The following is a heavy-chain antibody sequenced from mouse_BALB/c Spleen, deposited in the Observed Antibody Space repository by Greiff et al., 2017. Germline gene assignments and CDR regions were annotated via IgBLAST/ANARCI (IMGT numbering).Heavy chain of an antibody. CDR1: GYTFTSYV. CDR2: INPYNDGT. J-gene: IGHJ4*01. D-gene: IGHD6-1*01. CDR3: ATPGALSDYAMDY. Sequence: VQLQQSGPELVKPAASVKMSCKASGYTFTSYVMHWVQQKPGQGLEWIGYINPYNDGTKYNEKFKGKTILTSDKSSSTAYMELSSLTSEDSAVYYCATPGALSDYAMDYWGQGTSVTVSS. V-gene: IGHV1-14*01.